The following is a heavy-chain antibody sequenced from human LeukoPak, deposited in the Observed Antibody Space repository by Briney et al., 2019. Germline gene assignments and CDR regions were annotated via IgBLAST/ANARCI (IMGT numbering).Heavy chain of an antibody. CDR1: GFTFSIYS. CDR3: ARDLTGATHFDY. D-gene: IGHD1-26*01. Sequence: GGSLRLSCAASGFTFSIYSMNWVRQAPGKGLEWVSSISSSSSYIYYADSVKGRFTISRDNAKNSLYLQMNSLRAEDTAVYYCARDLTGATHFDYWGQGTLVTVSS. J-gene: IGHJ4*02. V-gene: IGHV3-21*01. CDR2: ISSSSSYI.